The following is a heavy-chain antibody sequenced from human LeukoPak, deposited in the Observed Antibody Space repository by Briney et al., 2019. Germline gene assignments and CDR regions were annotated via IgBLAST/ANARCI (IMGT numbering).Heavy chain of an antibody. J-gene: IGHJ3*02. CDR1: GYTFTGYY. CDR3: ASMEDSSGWYSGDAFDI. CDR2: ISAYNGNT. V-gene: IGHV1-18*04. D-gene: IGHD6-19*01. Sequence: ASVKVSCKASGYTFTGYYMHWVRQAPGQGLEWMGWISAYNGNTNYAQKLQGRVTMTTDTSTSTAYMELRSLRSDDTAVYYCASMEDSSGWYSGDAFDIWGQGTMVTVSS.